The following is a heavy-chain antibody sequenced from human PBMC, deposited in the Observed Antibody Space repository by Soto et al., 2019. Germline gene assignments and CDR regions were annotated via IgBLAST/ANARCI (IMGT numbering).Heavy chain of an antibody. J-gene: IGHJ6*02. CDR3: ARKCYGEYGGMDV. CDR2: ISTTSGYI. Sequence: EVQLVESGGGLVKPGGSLRLSCAASGFTFTRYTFNWVRQAPGKGLEWVSCISTTSGYIYYADSVKGRFTFSRDNARNSLYLQMNSLRVEDTAVYDCARKCYGEYGGMDVWGQGTMVTVSS. D-gene: IGHD4-17*01. V-gene: IGHV3-21*01. CDR1: GFTFTRYT.